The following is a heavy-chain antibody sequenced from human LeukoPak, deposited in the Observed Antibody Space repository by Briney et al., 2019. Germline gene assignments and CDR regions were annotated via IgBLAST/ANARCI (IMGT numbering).Heavy chain of an antibody. CDR3: ARRTVTRAWYFDL. CDR1: GFTFSDYY. CDR2: ISSSGTTI. J-gene: IGHJ2*01. Sequence: GGSLRLSCAASGFTFSDYYMSWIREAPGKRLEWVSYISSSGTTIYYADSVKSRFTISRDNAKNSLYLQMNSLRAEDTAVYYCARRTVTRAWYFDLWGRGTLVTVSS. V-gene: IGHV3-11*01. D-gene: IGHD4-17*01.